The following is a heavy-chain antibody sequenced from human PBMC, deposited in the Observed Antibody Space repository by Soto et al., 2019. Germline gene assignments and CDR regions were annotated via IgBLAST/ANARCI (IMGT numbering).Heavy chain of an antibody. V-gene: IGHV3-48*02. CDR2: ISSRSDTL. D-gene: IGHD2-15*01. Sequence: GGSLRLSCEGSGFTFSAYAMNWVRQAPGKGLEWVSYISSRSDTLYYADSVKGRFTTSRDNAKNSVYLQVNNLRDEDTAVYYCARDWDIVILSVPIPNYNYGMDVWGQGTTVTVSS. J-gene: IGHJ6*02. CDR3: ARDWDIVILSVPIPNYNYGMDV. CDR1: GFTFSAYA.